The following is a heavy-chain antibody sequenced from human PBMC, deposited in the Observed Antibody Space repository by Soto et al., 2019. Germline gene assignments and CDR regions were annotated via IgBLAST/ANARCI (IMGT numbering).Heavy chain of an antibody. V-gene: IGHV4-59*01. CDR1: RGSMVNYV. Sequence: LGLPFXGSRGSMVNYVWIWILHPPVKGLEWIGYFYSSGTTKYNPSLKSRVTMSVDTSKNQFFLNLISVTAADTAVYYCARDLYSGEGYLDICGRRPLV. D-gene: IGHD3-16*01. CDR3: ARDLYSGEGYLDI. CDR2: FYSSGTT. J-gene: IGHJ2*01.